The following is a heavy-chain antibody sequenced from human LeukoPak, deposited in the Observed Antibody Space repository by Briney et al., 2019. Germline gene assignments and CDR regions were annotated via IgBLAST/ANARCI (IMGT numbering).Heavy chain of an antibody. CDR1: GYTFSKYY. Sequence: ASVKVSCKASGYTFSKYYMHCVRQAPGQGLECMGIINPSGGNTSYAQKFQRRVTVTRDTSTNTVYMELSSLRSEDTAVYNCARGGTAPSYYYGMDVWGQGTTVTVSS. V-gene: IGHV1-46*01. J-gene: IGHJ6*02. D-gene: IGHD1-26*01. CDR3: ARGGTAPSYYYGMDV. CDR2: INPSGGNT.